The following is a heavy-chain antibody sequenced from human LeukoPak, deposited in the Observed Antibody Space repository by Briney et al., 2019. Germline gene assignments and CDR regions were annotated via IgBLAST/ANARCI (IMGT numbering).Heavy chain of an antibody. CDR3: ARWGGYYDSSGYPRGHAFDI. V-gene: IGHV4-61*01. J-gene: IGHJ3*02. D-gene: IGHD3-22*01. Sequence: SETLSLTCTVSGGSISSSSYYWSWIRQPPGKGLEWIGYIYYSGSTNYNPSLKSRVTISVDTSKNQFSLKLSSVTAADTAVYYCARWGGYYDSSGYPRGHAFDIWGQGTMVTVSS. CDR2: IYYSGST. CDR1: GGSISSSSYY.